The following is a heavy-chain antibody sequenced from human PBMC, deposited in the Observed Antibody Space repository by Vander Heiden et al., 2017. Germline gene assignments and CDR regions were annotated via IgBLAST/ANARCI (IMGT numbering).Heavy chain of an antibody. J-gene: IGHJ5*02. Sequence: QVQLVESGGGVVQPGRSLRLSCAASGFTFSSYGMHWVRQAPGKGLEWVAVIWYDGSNKYYADSGKGRFTISRDNSKNTRDLKMNSMRAEETAVYYCARDRARWSGPHNWFDPWGQGTMVTVSS. V-gene: IGHV3-33*01. CDR2: IWYDGSNK. D-gene: IGHD3-3*01. CDR3: ARDRARWSGPHNWFDP. CDR1: GFTFSSYG.